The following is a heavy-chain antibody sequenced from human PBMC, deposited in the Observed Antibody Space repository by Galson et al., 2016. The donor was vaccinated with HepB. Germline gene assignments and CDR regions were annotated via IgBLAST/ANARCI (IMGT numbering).Heavy chain of an antibody. V-gene: IGHV4-61*03. CDR2: IYYTGIT. J-gene: IGHJ4*02. Sequence: GKGLEWIGQIYYTGITNYNPSLMSRVTISVDTSKNHFSLNLTSVTAADTAMYYCTRAPFSSSSWSDYWGQGTLVTVPS. CDR3: TRAPFSSSSWSDY. D-gene: IGHD6-13*01.